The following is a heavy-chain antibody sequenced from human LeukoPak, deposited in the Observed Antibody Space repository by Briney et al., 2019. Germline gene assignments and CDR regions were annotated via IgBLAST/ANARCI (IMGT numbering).Heavy chain of an antibody. CDR1: GLTFSRYG. CDR2: IWYDGSNK. Sequence: PGRSLRLSCAASGLTFSRYGMHWVRRAPGKGLEWVAVIWYDGSNKYYADSVKGRFTISRGNSKNTLYLQMNSLRAEDTAVYYCAREGVYSYDSYYYYYGMDVWGQGTTVTVSS. D-gene: IGHD5-18*01. V-gene: IGHV3-33*01. CDR3: AREGVYSYDSYYYYYGMDV. J-gene: IGHJ6*02.